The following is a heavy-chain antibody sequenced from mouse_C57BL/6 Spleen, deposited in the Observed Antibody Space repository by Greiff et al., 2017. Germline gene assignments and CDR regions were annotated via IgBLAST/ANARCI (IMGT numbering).Heavy chain of an antibody. CDR1: GFTFSDYG. CDR2: ISSGSSTI. V-gene: IGHV5-17*01. Sequence: EVQVVESGGGLVKPGGSLKLSCAASGFTFSDYGMHWVRQAPEKGLEWVAYISSGSSTIYYADTVKGRFTISRNNAKNTLFLQKTSLRSEDTAMNYCAGYDYDHAMDYWGQGTSVTVSS. D-gene: IGHD2-4*01. CDR3: AGYDYDHAMDY. J-gene: IGHJ4*01.